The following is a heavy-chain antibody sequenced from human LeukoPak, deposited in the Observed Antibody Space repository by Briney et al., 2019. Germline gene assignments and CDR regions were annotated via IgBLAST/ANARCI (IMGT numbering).Heavy chain of an antibody. Sequence: PSETLSLTCTVSGGSISSYYWSWIRQPPGKGLEWIGYIYYSGSTNYNPSLKSRVTISVDTSKNQFSLKLSSVTAADTAVYYCARGPGDSYYYYGMDVWGQGTTVTVSS. D-gene: IGHD4-17*01. CDR3: ARGPGDSYYYYGMDV. CDR2: IYYSGST. CDR1: GGSISSYY. J-gene: IGHJ6*02. V-gene: IGHV4-59*01.